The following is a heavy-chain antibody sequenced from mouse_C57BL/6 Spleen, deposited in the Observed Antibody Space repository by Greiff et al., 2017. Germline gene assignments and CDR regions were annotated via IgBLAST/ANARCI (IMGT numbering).Heavy chain of an antibody. CDR3: ARNTRGYDAYYYAMDY. D-gene: IGHD2-2*01. CDR1: GFSLTSYG. V-gene: IGHV2-2*01. Sequence: QVHVKQSGPGLVQPSQSLSITCTVSGFSLTSYGVHWVRQSPGKGLEWLGVIWSGGSTDYNAAFISRLSISKDNSKSQVFFKMNSLQADDTAIYYCARNTRGYDAYYYAMDYWGQGTSVTVSS. CDR2: IWSGGST. J-gene: IGHJ4*01.